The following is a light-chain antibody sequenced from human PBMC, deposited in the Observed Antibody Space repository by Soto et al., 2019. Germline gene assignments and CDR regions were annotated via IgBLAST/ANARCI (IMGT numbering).Light chain of an antibody. CDR3: AAWDDSLNGHV. CDR1: SSNIGTSS. V-gene: IGLV1-44*01. Sequence: QSLLTQPHTASSTPGQTDTITNTRSSSNIGTSSVHWFQQLPGTAPKLLISTTNQRPSGVPERFSGSKSGTSASLAISGLQSEDEADYYCAAWDDSLNGHVFGTGTKVTVL. CDR2: TTN. J-gene: IGLJ1*01.